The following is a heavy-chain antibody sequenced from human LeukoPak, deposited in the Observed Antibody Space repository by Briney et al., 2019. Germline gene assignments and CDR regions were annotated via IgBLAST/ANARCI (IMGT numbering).Heavy chain of an antibody. Sequence: GASVKVSCKASGYTFTSYYIHWVRQAPGQGLEWMGIINPSDGSTSYAQNFQGRVTMTRDTSTSTLYVELSSLRSEDTAVYSCARVAYYDSSVYSFDYWGQGTLVTVSS. CDR1: GYTFTSYY. CDR3: ARVAYYDSSVYSFDY. V-gene: IGHV1-46*01. CDR2: INPSDGST. J-gene: IGHJ4*02. D-gene: IGHD3-22*01.